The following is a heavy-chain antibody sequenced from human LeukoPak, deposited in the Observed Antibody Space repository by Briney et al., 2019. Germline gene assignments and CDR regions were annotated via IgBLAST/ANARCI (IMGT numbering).Heavy chain of an antibody. CDR1: GGSISSGGYY. V-gene: IGHV4-31*11. D-gene: IGHD4-17*01. Sequence: SETLSLTCAVSGGSISSGGYYWSWIRQHPGKGLEWIGYIYYSGSTYYNPSLKSRVTISVDTSKNQFSLKLSSVTAADTAVYYCATETTVTTFGFDPWGQGTLVTVSS. J-gene: IGHJ5*02. CDR3: ATETTVTTFGFDP. CDR2: IYYSGST.